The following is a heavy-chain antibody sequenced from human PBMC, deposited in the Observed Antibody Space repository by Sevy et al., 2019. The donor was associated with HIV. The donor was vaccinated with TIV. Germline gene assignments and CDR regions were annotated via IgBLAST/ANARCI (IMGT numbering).Heavy chain of an antibody. CDR1: GGSISSYY. CDR3: ARDSTPSYDFWSGYWDWFDP. Sequence: SETLSLTCTVSGGSISSYYWSWIRQPAGKGLEWIGRIYTSGSTNYNPSLKSRVTMSVDTSKNQFSRTLSSVTAADTAVYYCARDSTPSYDFWSGYWDWFDPWGQGTLVTVSS. V-gene: IGHV4-4*07. CDR2: IYTSGST. D-gene: IGHD3-3*01. J-gene: IGHJ5*02.